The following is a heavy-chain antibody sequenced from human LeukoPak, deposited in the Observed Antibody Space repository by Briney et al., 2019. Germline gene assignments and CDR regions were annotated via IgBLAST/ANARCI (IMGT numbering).Heavy chain of an antibody. CDR2: ISSSGSTI. CDR3: ARERLIDSNYYYMDV. J-gene: IGHJ6*03. CDR1: GFTFSDYF. D-gene: IGHD2-15*01. Sequence: GGSLRLSCAASGFTFSDYFMSWIRQAPGKGLEWVSYISSSGSTIYYADSVKGRFTISRDNAKNSLYLQMSSLRAEDTALYYCARERLIDSNYYYMDVWGKGTTVTVSS. V-gene: IGHV3-11*01.